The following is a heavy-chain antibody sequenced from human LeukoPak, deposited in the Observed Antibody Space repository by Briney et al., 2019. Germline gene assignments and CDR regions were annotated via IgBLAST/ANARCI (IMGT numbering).Heavy chain of an antibody. D-gene: IGHD2-15*01. CDR1: GFTFTTYG. V-gene: IGHV3-30*02. Sequence: PGGSLRLSCSASGFTFTTYGIHWVRQAPGKGLEWVAFIRSDAINKYYADSVKGRFTISRDNSKNTLYLQMNSLRPEDTAVYFCAKRYCSGYTCYSTSLESRGQGTPVTVSS. J-gene: IGHJ4*02. CDR2: IRSDAINK. CDR3: AKRYCSGYTCYSTSLES.